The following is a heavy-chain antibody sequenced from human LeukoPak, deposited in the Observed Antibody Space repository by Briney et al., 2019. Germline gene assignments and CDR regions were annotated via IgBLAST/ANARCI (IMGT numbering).Heavy chain of an antibody. J-gene: IGHJ4*02. CDR1: GFTFSSYA. Sequence: GSLRLSCAASGFTFSSYAMSWVRQAPGKGLEWVSAISGSGGSTYYADSVKGRFTISRDNSKNTLYLQMNSLRPEDTSVYYCAREEDYYGSGSPIIDYWGRGTLVTVSS. CDR3: AREEDYYGSGSPIIDY. CDR2: ISGSGGST. D-gene: IGHD3-10*01. V-gene: IGHV3-23*01.